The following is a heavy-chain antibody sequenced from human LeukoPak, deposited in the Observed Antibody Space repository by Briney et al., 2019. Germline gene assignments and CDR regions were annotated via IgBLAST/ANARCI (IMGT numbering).Heavy chain of an antibody. D-gene: IGHD6-19*01. J-gene: IGHJ6*02. V-gene: IGHV4-4*02. CDR1: GGSISSSNW. Sequence: PSETLSLTCAVSGGSISSSNWWSWVRQPPGKGLEWIGEIYHSGSTNYNPSLKSRVTISVDKSKNQFSLKLSSVTAADTAVYYCARAVAGYYYGMDVWGQGTTVTVSS. CDR2: IYHSGST. CDR3: ARAVAGYYYGMDV.